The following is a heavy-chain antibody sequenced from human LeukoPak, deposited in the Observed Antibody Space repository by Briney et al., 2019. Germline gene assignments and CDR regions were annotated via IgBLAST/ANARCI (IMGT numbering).Heavy chain of an antibody. CDR1: GGSFSGYY. V-gene: IGHV4-34*01. D-gene: IGHD6-13*01. CDR2: INHSGST. CDR3: ATRWGRMNRQQLPRNWFDP. J-gene: IGHJ5*02. Sequence: PSETLSLTCAVYGGSFSGYYWSWIRQPPGKGLEWIGEINHSGSTNYNPSLKSRVTISVDTSKNQFSLKLSSVTAADTAVYHCATRWGRMNRQQLPRNWFDPWGQGTLVTVSS.